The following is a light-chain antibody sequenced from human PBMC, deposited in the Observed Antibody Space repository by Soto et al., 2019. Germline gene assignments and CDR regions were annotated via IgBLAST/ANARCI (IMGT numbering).Light chain of an antibody. V-gene: IGKV3-20*01. CDR1: QSVSSN. CDR3: QQYGSSGT. J-gene: IGKJ1*01. Sequence: EIVMTQSPVTLSVSPGVRVTLSCRASQSVSSNLAWYQQKPGQAPSLLIYGAFTRATGIPDRFSGSGSGTDFTLTISRLEPEDFAVYYCQQYGSSGTFGQGTKV. CDR2: GAF.